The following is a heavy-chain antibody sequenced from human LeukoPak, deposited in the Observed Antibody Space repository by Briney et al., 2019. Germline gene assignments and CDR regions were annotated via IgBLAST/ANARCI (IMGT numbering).Heavy chain of an antibody. J-gene: IGHJ4*02. Sequence: QPGGSLRLSCAACGFTFSNYWMQGVRQARGGALVWVSRINSDGSTTGYVDSVKARFTISRDNAKNTLYLQMNSLRAEDTAVYFCAREQSGAMSYWGRGPLVTVSS. V-gene: IGHV3-74*01. D-gene: IGHD2-2*01. CDR1: GFTFSNYW. CDR3: AREQSGAMSY. CDR2: INSDGSTT.